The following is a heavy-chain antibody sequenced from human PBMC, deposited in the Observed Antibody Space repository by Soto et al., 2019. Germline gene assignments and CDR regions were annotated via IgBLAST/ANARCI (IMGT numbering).Heavy chain of an antibody. J-gene: IGHJ4*02. V-gene: IGHV3-21*01. CDR2: ISSGNGFI. CDR3: ATQRNYNILLGYRPFDY. CDR1: GLRFSGHS. D-gene: IGHD3-9*01. Sequence: GGSLRLSCVVSGLRFSGHSMNWVRQAPGKGLEWVSISSGNGFIYYADSVRGRFTVSRDNAKNSLYLQMNSLRAEDTAVYYCATQRNYNILLGYRPFDYCGQGTLVTVSS.